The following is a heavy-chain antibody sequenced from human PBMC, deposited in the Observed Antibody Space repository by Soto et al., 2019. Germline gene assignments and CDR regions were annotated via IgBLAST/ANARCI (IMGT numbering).Heavy chain of an antibody. CDR1: GGSSSSYY. J-gene: IGHJ5*02. V-gene: IGHV4-59*01. CDR2: IYHSGST. CDR3: ARGGDAREWELLWHWFDP. D-gene: IGHD1-26*01. Sequence: PLETLSLTCTVSGGSSSSYYWSWIRQPPGKGLEWIGYIYHSGSTNYNPSLKSRVTISVDTAKNQFSLKLSSVTAADTAVYYCARGGDAREWELLWHWFDPWGQGTLVTVSS.